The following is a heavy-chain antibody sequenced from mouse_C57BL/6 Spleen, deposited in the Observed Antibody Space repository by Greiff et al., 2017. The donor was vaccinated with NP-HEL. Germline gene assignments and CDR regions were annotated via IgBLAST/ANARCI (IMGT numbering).Heavy chain of an antibody. V-gene: IGHV1-39*01. CDR1: GYSFTVYN. Sequence: EVQLQQPGPELVKPGASVKISCKASGYSFTVYNMNWVKQSPGKSLEWIGVINPNYGTTSYNQKFKGKATLTVDQSSSTAYMQLNSLTSEDSAVYYCARGRGYYGPYFDYWGQGTTLTVSS. J-gene: IGHJ2*01. CDR3: ARGRGYYGPYFDY. D-gene: IGHD1-1*01. CDR2: INPNYGTT.